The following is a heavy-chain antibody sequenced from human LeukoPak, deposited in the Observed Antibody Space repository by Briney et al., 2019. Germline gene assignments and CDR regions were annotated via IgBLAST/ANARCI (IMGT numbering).Heavy chain of an antibody. D-gene: IGHD3-22*01. J-gene: IGHJ4*02. CDR2: IYYSGST. CDR1: GGSISSGGYY. Sequence: SETLSLTCTVSGGSISSGGYYWSWIRQHPGKGLEWIGYIYYSGSTYYNPSLKSRVTISLDTSKNQFSLKLSSVTAADTAVYYCARHYYDSSGYSVGFDYWGQGTLVTVSS. CDR3: ARHYYDSSGYSVGFDY. V-gene: IGHV4-31*03.